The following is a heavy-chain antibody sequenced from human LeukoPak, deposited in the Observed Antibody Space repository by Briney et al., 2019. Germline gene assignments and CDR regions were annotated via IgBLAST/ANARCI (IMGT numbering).Heavy chain of an antibody. V-gene: IGHV3-48*01. D-gene: IGHD3-22*01. CDR3: ARDWGRSGYYADY. CDR1: GFTVSSNY. CDR2: ISSSSSTI. J-gene: IGHJ4*02. Sequence: GGSLRLSCAASGFTVSSNYMSWVRQAPGKGLEWVSYISSSSSTIYYADSVKGRFTISRDNAKNSMYLQMNTLRAEDTAVYYCARDWGRSGYYADYWGQGTLVTVSS.